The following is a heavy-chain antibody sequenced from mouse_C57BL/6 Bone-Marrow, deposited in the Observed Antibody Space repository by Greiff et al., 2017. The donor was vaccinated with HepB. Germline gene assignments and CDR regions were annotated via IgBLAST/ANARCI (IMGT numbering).Heavy chain of an antibody. CDR2: IDPPDSYI. CDR3: ARRASVVAWVAY. J-gene: IGHJ3*01. V-gene: IGHV1-50*01. Sequence: QVQLQQPGAVFVKPGASVKLSCKASGYTFTSYWMHWVKQRPGQGLEWIGEIDPPDSYINYNQKFKGKATLTVDTSSSTAYMQRSSLTTEDSAVYYCARRASVVAWVAYGGWGTLVTVAA. CDR1: GYTFTSYW. D-gene: IGHD1-1*01.